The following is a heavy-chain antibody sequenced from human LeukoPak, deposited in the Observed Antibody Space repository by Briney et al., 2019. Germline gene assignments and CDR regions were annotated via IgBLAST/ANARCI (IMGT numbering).Heavy chain of an antibody. V-gene: IGHV1-2*02. CDR2: INPDSGGT. Sequence: ASVKVSCKTSGYTFTGYYIQWVRQAPGQGLEWMGYINPDSGGTNYAQEFQGRVTMTRDTSISTAYMELNRLRSDDTAVYYCARRILTGYYQVDAFDIWGQGTMVTVSS. J-gene: IGHJ3*02. CDR3: ARRILTGYYQVDAFDI. CDR1: GYTFTGYY. D-gene: IGHD3-9*01.